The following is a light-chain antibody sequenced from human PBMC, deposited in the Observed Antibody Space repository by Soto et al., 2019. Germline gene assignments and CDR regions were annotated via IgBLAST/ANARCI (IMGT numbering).Light chain of an antibody. CDR1: TSNIGPNF. V-gene: IGLV1-47*01. J-gene: IGLJ3*02. CDR3: ATWDDRLSGWV. CDR2: KNN. Sequence: QSALTQPPSVSGTPGQRVTISCSGRTSNIGPNFVAWYQQLPGAAPKLLIYKNNQRPSGVPDRFSGSKSGTSASLAISGLRSEDEADYYCATWDDRLSGWVFGGGTKVTVL.